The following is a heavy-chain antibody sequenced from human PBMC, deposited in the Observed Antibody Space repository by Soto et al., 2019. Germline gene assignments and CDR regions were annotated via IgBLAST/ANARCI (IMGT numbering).Heavy chain of an antibody. CDR2: ISGSGGST. CDR3: AKDFLWPQPAYPYYMDV. CDR1: GFTFSCNA. D-gene: IGHD6-13*01. V-gene: IGHV3-23*01. Sequence: GGSLRLSCAASGFTFSCNARRWFRQAPGKGLEWVSAISGSGGSTYYADSVKGRFTIPSDKSRSTLYLQMNRLRAAGTAVYYCAKDFLWPQPAYPYYMDVWGKGPTVNVSS. J-gene: IGHJ6*03.